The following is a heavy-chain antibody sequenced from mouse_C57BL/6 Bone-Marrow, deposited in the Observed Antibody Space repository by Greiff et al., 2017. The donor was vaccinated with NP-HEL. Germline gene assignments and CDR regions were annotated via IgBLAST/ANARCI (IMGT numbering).Heavy chain of an antibody. CDR1: GYYITSDY. J-gene: IGHJ1*03. D-gene: IGHD1-1*01. CDR3: ARYGVTTVVEGYFDV. Sequence: EVMLVESGPGLAKPSQTLSLTCSVTGYYITSDYWNWIRKFPGNKLEYMGYISYSGSTYYNPSLKSRISITRDTSKNQYYLQLNSVTTEDTATYYCARYGVTTVVEGYFDVWGTGTTVTVSS. V-gene: IGHV3-8*01. CDR2: ISYSGST.